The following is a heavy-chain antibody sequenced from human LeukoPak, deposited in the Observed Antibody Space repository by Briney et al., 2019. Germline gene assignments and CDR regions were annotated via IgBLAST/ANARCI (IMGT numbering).Heavy chain of an antibody. J-gene: IGHJ4*02. D-gene: IGHD2-2*01. CDR2: ISWNSGSI. V-gene: IGHV3-9*01. Sequence: GGSLRLSCAASGFTFDDYAMHWVQQAPGKGLEWVSGISWNSGSIGYADSVKGRFTISRDNAKNSLYLQMNSLRAEDTALYYCAKVGYCSSTSCYGMDNWGQGTLVTVSS. CDR1: GFTFDDYA. CDR3: AKVGYCSSTSCYGMDN.